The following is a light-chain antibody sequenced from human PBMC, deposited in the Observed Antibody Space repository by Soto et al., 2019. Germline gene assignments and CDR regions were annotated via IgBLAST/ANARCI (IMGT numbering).Light chain of an antibody. CDR3: QSYDSSLSVVV. V-gene: IGLV1-40*01. Sequence: QSVLTQTPSVSGAPGQRVTISCTGRSSDIGAGYDVNWYQQLPGTAPKLLIYDNNNRPSGVPDRFSGSKSGTSASLAITGLQAEDEADYYCQSYDSSLSVVVFGGGTKLTVL. CDR2: DNN. J-gene: IGLJ2*01. CDR1: SSDIGAGYD.